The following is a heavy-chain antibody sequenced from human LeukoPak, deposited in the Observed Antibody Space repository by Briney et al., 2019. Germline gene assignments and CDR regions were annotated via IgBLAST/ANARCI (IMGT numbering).Heavy chain of an antibody. CDR1: GGSISSGSYY. CDR3: ARAATYCGGDCYSLDAFDI. J-gene: IGHJ3*02. CDR2: IYYSGST. Sequence: SETLSLTCTVSGGSISSGSYYWSWIRQPPGTGREWLGYIYYSGSTNYNPSLKSRFTISVDTSKNQFSLKLSSVTAADTAVYYCARAATYCGGDCYSLDAFDIWGQGTMVTVSS. D-gene: IGHD2-21*02. V-gene: IGHV4-61*01.